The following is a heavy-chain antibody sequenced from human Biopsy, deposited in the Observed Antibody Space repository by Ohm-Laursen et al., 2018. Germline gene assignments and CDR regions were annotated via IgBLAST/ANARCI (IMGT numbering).Heavy chain of an antibody. J-gene: IGHJ6*02. V-gene: IGHV3-21*01. CDR2: ISSSSNFI. D-gene: IGHD2-2*01. Sequence: GSLRLSCTASGLTFSRYSVHWVRQAPGKGLEWVSSISSSSNFIYYGDSVKGRFTISRDNAKNSLYLQMNSLRAGDTAVYYCARVLLPAAAVHYGMDVWGQGTTVTVSS. CDR3: ARVLLPAAAVHYGMDV. CDR1: GLTFSRYS.